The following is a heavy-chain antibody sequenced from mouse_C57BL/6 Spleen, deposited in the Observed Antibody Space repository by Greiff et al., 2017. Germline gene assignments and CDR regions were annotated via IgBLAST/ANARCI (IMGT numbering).Heavy chain of an antibody. CDR1: GYAFSSYW. CDR3: ASEEEDGAWFAY. Sequence: QVHVKQSGAELVKPGASVKISCKASGYAFSSYWMNWVKQRPGKGLEWIGQIYPGDGDTNYNGKFKGKATLTADKSSSTAYMQLSSLTSEDSAVYYCASEEEDGAWFAYWGQGTLVTVSA. CDR2: IYPGDGDT. J-gene: IGHJ3*01. V-gene: IGHV1-80*01. D-gene: IGHD2-3*01.